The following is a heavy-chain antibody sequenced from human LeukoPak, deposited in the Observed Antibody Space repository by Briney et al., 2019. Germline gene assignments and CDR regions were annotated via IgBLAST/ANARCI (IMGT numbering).Heavy chain of an antibody. Sequence: PLETLSLTCTVSGGSISSSSYYWGWIRQPPGKGLEWIGSIYYSGSTYYNPSLKSRVTISVDTSKNQFSLKLTSVTAADTAVYFCARNSAYSSSSGTNLWGQGTLVTVSS. CDR1: GGSISSSSYY. CDR2: IYYSGST. V-gene: IGHV4-39*07. D-gene: IGHD6-6*01. CDR3: ARNSAYSSSSGTNL. J-gene: IGHJ4*02.